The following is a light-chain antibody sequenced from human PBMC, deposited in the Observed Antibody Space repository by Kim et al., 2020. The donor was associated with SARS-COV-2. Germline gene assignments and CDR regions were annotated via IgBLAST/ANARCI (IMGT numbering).Light chain of an antibody. J-gene: IGKJ3*01. CDR3: QHFHSYPPFA. CDR1: QGISDA. V-gene: IGKV1-13*02. Sequence: SVGDRVTITCRASQGISDALAWYQQKPGKPPKVLIYDASSLESGVPSRFSGSGSGTDFTLTISSLQPEDFATYYCQHFHSYPPFAFGPGTKVDIK. CDR2: DAS.